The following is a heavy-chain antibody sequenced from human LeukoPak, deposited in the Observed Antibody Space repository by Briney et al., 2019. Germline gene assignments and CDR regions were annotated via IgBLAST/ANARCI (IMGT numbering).Heavy chain of an antibody. CDR2: INHSGST. CDR1: GGSFSGYY. D-gene: IGHD6-19*01. J-gene: IGHJ5*02. CDR3: ARTAQWLVSYNWFDP. V-gene: IGHV4-34*01. Sequence: PSETLSLTCAVYGGSFSGYYWSWIRQPPGKGLEWIGEINHSGSTNYNPSLKSRVTISVDTSKNQFSLKLSSMTAADTAVYYCARTAQWLVSYNWFDPWGQGTLVTVSS.